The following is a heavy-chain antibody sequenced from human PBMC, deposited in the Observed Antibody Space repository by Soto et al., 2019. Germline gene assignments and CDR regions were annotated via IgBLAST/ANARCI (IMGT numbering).Heavy chain of an antibody. Sequence: QITLKESGPALVRPTQTLTLTCTFSGFSLSTSGVGVGWIRQPPGKAPEWLALIYWDDDKRYSPSLKSRLTITKDTSKNQVVLTMTNMDPVDTATYYCAHRGCIGGSCYGYFHHWGQGTLVTVSS. J-gene: IGHJ1*01. D-gene: IGHD2-15*01. CDR1: GFSLSTSGVG. CDR3: AHRGCIGGSCYGYFHH. V-gene: IGHV2-5*02. CDR2: IYWDDDK.